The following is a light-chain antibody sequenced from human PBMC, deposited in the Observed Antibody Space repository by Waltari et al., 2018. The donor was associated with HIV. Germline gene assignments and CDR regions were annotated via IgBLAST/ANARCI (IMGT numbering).Light chain of an antibody. CDR2: RND. Sequence: QSVLTQSPSASGTPGQRVTISCSGSSSNIGINLVYWYQQVPGTAPTLVIHRNDEGPAGVPDLFSCSKSGTSASLAIIGLRSEDEAAYYCAAWYDSLSDYVFGIGTTVTVL. CDR1: SSNIGINL. J-gene: IGLJ1*01. CDR3: AAWYDSLSDYV. V-gene: IGLV1-47*01.